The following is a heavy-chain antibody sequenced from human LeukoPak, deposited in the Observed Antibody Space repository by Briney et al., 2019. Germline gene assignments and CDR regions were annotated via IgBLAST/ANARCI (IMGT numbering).Heavy chain of an antibody. D-gene: IGHD6-19*01. J-gene: IGHJ4*02. CDR2: ISSSGSTI. CDR3: ARDRPEAVAGTFQQSPDY. V-gene: IGHV3-48*03. CDR1: GFTFSSYE. Sequence: GGSLRLSCAASGFTFSSYEMNWVRQAPGKGLEWVSYISSSGSTIYYADSVKGRSTISRDNAKNSLYLQMNSLRAEDTAVYYCARDRPEAVAGTFQQSPDYWGQGTLVTVSS.